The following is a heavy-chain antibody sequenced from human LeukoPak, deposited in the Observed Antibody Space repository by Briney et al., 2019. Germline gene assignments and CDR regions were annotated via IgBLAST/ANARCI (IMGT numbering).Heavy chain of an antibody. V-gene: IGHV4-59*08. CDR3: ARNAAVATSRSWFDP. J-gene: IGHJ5*02. CDR2: AYYSGST. Sequence: SETLSLTCTVSGGSISNYYWSWIRQPPGKGLEWIGYAYYSGSTNYNPSLESRVTMSVDTSKNKFTRKLSSVTAADTAVYYCARNAAVATSRSWFDPWGQGSLVTVSS. CDR1: GGSISNYY. D-gene: IGHD6-19*01.